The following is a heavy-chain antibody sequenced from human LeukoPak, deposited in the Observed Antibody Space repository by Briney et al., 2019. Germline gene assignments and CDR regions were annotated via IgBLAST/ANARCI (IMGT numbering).Heavy chain of an antibody. D-gene: IGHD1-26*01. J-gene: IGHJ4*02. V-gene: IGHV3-49*04. CDR2: IRSKAYGGTT. Sequence: SGGSLRLSCTASGFTFGDYAMSWVRQAPGKGLEWVGFIRSKAYGGTTEYAASVKGRFTISRDDSKSIAYLQMNSLKTEDTAVYYCTRGRYSGSHYFDYWGQGTLVTVSS. CDR1: GFTFGDYA. CDR3: TRGRYSGSHYFDY.